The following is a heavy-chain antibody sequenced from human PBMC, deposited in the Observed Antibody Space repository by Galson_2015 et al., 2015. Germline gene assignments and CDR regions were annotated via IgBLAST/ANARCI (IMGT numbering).Heavy chain of an antibody. J-gene: IGHJ4*02. D-gene: IGHD2-15*01. Sequence: SLRLSCAASGLTFSSYGMHWVRQAPGKGLEWVAVISYDGSNKHYADSVKGRLTISRDNSKNTLYLQMNSLRAEDTAVYYCAKGLLGYCSGGSCDDPDYWGQGTLVTVSS. CDR3: AKGLLGYCSGGSCDDPDY. CDR2: ISYDGSNK. CDR1: GLTFSSYG. V-gene: IGHV3-30*18.